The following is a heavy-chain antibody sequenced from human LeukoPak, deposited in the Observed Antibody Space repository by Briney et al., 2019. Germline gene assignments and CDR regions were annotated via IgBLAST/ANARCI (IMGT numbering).Heavy chain of an antibody. CDR1: GASISAGTSY. D-gene: IGHD5-12*01. CDR2: IYTSGST. V-gene: IGHV4-61*02. Sequence: SETLSLTCTVSGASISAGTSYWSWLRQPAGKGLEWIGRIYTSGSTNYNPSLKSRVTMSVDTSKNQFSLKLSSVTAADTAVYYCARGRGYDPVVFYFDYWGQGNLVTVSS. J-gene: IGHJ4*02. CDR3: ARGRGYDPVVFYFDY.